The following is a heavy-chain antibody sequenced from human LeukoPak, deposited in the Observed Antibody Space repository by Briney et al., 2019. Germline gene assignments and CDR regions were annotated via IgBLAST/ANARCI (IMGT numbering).Heavy chain of an antibody. Sequence: GGSLRLSCAASGFTFSDHYMDWVRQAPGKGLEWVGRTRKKTNSYTTEYAASVKARFTISRDDSKNSLYLQMNSLKAEDTAVYYCTRVVLVGTTYSYFDYWGQGTLVTVSS. V-gene: IGHV3-72*01. J-gene: IGHJ4*02. CDR2: TRKKTNSYTT. CDR3: TRVVLVGTTYSYFDY. D-gene: IGHD1-26*01. CDR1: GFTFSDHY.